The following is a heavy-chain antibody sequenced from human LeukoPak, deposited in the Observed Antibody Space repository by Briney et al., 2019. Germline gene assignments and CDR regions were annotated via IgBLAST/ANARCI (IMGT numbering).Heavy chain of an antibody. CDR2: ISGSGGST. CDR1: GFTFSSYA. J-gene: IGHJ6*02. D-gene: IGHD3-22*01. CDR3: AKGLSNYYESSGYYDYYGMDV. Sequence: PGGSLRLSCAASGFTFSSYAMSWVRQDPGKGLEWVSAISGSGGSTHYADSVKGRFTISRDNSKNTLYLQMNSLRAEDTAVYYCAKGLSNYYESSGYYDYYGMDVWGQGTTVTVSS. V-gene: IGHV3-23*01.